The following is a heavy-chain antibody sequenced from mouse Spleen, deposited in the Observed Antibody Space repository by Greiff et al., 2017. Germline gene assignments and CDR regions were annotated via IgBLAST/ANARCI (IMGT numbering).Heavy chain of an antibody. Sequence: EVMLVESGGGLVKLGGSLKLSCAASGFTFSSYAMSWVRQTPEKRLEWVATISSGGGNTYYPDSVKGRFTISRDNAKNTLYLQMSSLKSEDTAMYYCARRYGYEGAMDYWGQGTSVTVSS. J-gene: IGHJ4*01. CDR2: ISSGGGNT. CDR3: ARRYGYEGAMDY. CDR1: GFTFSSYA. D-gene: IGHD2-2*01. V-gene: IGHV5-9*01.